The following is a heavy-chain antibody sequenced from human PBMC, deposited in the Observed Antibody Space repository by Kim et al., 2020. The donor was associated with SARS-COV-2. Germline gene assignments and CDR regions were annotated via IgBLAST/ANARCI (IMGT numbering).Heavy chain of an antibody. J-gene: IGHJ4*02. Sequence: GGSLRLSCAASGFTFSSYAMHWVRQAPGKGLEWVAVISYDGSNKYYADSVKGRFTISRDNSKNTLYLQMNSLRAEDTAVYYCARVPYSSSWYAPKNYFDYWGQGTLVTVSS. CDR2: ISYDGSNK. D-gene: IGHD6-13*01. CDR3: ARVPYSSSWYAPKNYFDY. V-gene: IGHV3-30*04. CDR1: GFTFSSYA.